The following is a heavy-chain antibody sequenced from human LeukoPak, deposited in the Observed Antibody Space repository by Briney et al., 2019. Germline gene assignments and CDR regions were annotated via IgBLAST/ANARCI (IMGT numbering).Heavy chain of an antibody. CDR1: GYSISSGYY. V-gene: IGHV4-38-2*01. Sequence: SETLSLTCAVSGYSISSGYYWGWIRQSPGRVLEWIGSISHSGTTYYNPSLKSRVTISIDTSKNQFSLRLSSVTAADTAVYYCARGTSTIVATFSFWGQGTLVTVSS. CDR2: ISHSGTT. D-gene: IGHD5-12*01. CDR3: ARGTSTIVATFSF. J-gene: IGHJ4*02.